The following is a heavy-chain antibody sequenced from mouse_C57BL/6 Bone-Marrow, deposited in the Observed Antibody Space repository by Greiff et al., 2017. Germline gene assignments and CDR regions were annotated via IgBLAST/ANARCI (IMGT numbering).Heavy chain of an antibody. CDR2: IFPGSGST. Sequence: VQLQQPGAELVKPGASVKLSCKASGYTFTSYWMQWVKQRPGQGLEWIGEIFPGSGSTYYNEKFKGKATLTVDTSSSTAYMQLSSLTSEDSAVYFCARSSTTVVAPYWYFDVWGTGTTVTVSS. CDR1: GYTFTSYW. D-gene: IGHD1-1*01. V-gene: IGHV1-56*01. CDR3: ARSSTTVVAPYWYFDV. J-gene: IGHJ1*03.